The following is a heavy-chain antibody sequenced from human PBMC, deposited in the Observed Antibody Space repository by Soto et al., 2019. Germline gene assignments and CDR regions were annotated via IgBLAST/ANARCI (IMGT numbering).Heavy chain of an antibody. V-gene: IGHV4-4*07. CDR2: IFPNGNT. J-gene: IGHJ4*02. D-gene: IGHD5-12*01. CDR1: RGYVNTFH. CDR3: AREGSHTGYEVAVGFTIWPVDG. Sequence: SETLSLTCTFSRGYVNTFHWSWVRQPAGKGLEWIGRIFPNGNTDYSPSLKSRVTLSVDTSKNQISRNLTSVTAPDMAVYYCAREGSHTGYEVAVGFTIWPVDGWAQGVPVTV.